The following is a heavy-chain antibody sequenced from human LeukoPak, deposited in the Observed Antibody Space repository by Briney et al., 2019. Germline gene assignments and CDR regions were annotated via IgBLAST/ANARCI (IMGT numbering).Heavy chain of an antibody. CDR2: IIPIFGTA. CDR1: GYTFTSYG. V-gene: IGHV1-69*13. J-gene: IGHJ4*02. CDR3: AREAIAAAPYFDY. Sequence: SVKVSCKASGYTFTSYGISWVRQAPGQGLEWMGGIIPIFGTANYAQKFQGRVTITADESTSTAYMELSSLRSEDTAVYYCAREAIAAAPYFDYWGQGTLVTVSS. D-gene: IGHD6-13*01.